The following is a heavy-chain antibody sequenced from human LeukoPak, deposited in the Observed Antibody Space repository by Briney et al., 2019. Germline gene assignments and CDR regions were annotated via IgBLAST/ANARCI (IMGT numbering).Heavy chain of an antibody. J-gene: IGHJ4*02. Sequence: GRSLRLSCAVSGFTFSSYGMHWVRQAPGKGPEWVAVISYDGSNKYYADSVKGRFTISRDNSKNTLYLQMNSLRAEDTAVYYCAKDRASVDTACDYWGQGTLVTVSS. V-gene: IGHV3-30*18. D-gene: IGHD5-18*01. CDR1: GFTFSSYG. CDR3: AKDRASVDTACDY. CDR2: ISYDGSNK.